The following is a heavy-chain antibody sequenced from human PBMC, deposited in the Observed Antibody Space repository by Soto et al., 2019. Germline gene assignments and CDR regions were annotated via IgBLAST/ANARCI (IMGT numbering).Heavy chain of an antibody. J-gene: IGHJ1*01. CDR3: ARGGKAVAGTAMYFQH. CDR2: IIPILGIA. D-gene: IGHD6-19*01. Sequence: QVQLVQSGAEVKKPGSSVKVSCKASGGTFSSYTISWVRQAPGQGLEWMGRIIPILGIANYAQKFQGRVTITADKSTSTAYMELSSLRSEDTAVYYCARGGKAVAGTAMYFQHWGQGTLVTVSS. CDR1: GGTFSSYT. V-gene: IGHV1-69*02.